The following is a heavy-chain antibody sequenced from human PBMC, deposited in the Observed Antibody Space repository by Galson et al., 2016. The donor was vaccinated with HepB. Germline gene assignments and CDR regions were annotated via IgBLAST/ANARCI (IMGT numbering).Heavy chain of an antibody. CDR1: GYTFSSYF. J-gene: IGHJ1*01. CDR3: VREILGVVY. V-gene: IGHV1-46*01. CDR2: MNPNGNKI. D-gene: IGHD3-3*01. Sequence: SVKVSCKASGYTFSSYFMHWVRQAPGQGLEWMGVMNPNGNKISYAQKFESRVTMTRDTSTSTVYMELNSPRSEDTAVYYCVREILGVVYWGQGSLVTVSS.